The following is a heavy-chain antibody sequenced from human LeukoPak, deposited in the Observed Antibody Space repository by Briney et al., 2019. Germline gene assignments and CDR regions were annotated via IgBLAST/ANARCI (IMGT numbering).Heavy chain of an antibody. CDR3: AMKRIAAAGTRGDWFDP. Sequence: SETLSLTCTVSGGSISSSSYYWGWIRQPPGKGLEWIGSIYYSGSTYYNPSLKSRVTISVDTSKNQFSLKLSSVTAADTAVYYCAMKRIAAAGTRGDWFDPWGQGALVTVSS. D-gene: IGHD6-13*01. CDR1: GGSISSSSYY. V-gene: IGHV4-39*07. J-gene: IGHJ5*02. CDR2: IYYSGST.